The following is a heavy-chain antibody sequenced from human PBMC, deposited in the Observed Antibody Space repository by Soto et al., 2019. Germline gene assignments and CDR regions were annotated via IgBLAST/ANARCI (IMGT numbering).Heavy chain of an antibody. CDR1: GFTVSSNY. J-gene: IGHJ3*02. CDR3: ARYLMYSYGPEGAFDI. D-gene: IGHD5-18*01. Sequence: GGSLRLSCAASGFTVSSNYMSWVRQAPGKGLEWVSVIYSGGSTYYADSVKGRFTISRDNSKNTLYLQMNSLRAEDTAVYYCARYLMYSYGPEGAFDIWGQGTMVTVSS. V-gene: IGHV3-53*01. CDR2: IYSGGST.